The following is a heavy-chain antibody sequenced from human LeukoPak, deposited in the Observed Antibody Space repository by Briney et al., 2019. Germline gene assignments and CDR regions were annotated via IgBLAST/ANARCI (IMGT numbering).Heavy chain of an antibody. CDR2: ISSSSSYI. CDR3: ARDQASGWPFYGMDV. J-gene: IGHJ6*02. D-gene: IGHD6-19*01. V-gene: IGHV3-21*01. CDR1: GSTFSSYS. Sequence: PGGSLRLSCAASGSTFSSYSMNWVRQAPGKGLEWVSSISSSSSYIYYADSVKGRFTISRDNAKNSLYLQMSSLRAEDTAVYYCARDQASGWPFYGMDVWGQGTTVTVSS.